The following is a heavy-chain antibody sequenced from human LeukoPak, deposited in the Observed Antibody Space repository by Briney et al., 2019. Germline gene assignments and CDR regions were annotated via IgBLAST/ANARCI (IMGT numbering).Heavy chain of an antibody. CDR1: GFTFRSYA. D-gene: IGHD5-18*01. Sequence: GGSLRLSCAASGFTFRSYAMHWVRQAPGKGLEWVAVISYDGSNKYYADSVKGRFTISRENSKNTLYLQMNSLRAEDTAVYYCAKGYSSPFDYWGQGTLVTVSS. CDR2: ISYDGSNK. CDR3: AKGYSSPFDY. V-gene: IGHV3-30*04. J-gene: IGHJ4*02.